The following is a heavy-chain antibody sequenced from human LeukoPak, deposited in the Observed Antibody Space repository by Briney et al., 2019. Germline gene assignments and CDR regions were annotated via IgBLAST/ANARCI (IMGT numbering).Heavy chain of an antibody. CDR2: INHSGTT. CDR3: ARLNMIRGVSP. Sequence: SETLSLTCAVYGGSFSDNYWTWIRQPPGKGLEWIGEINHSGTTNYNASLTSRLTTSVDTPKKQFSLKLSSVTAADTAVYYCARLNMIRGVSPWGQGTLVTVSS. V-gene: IGHV4-34*01. CDR1: GGSFSDNY. J-gene: IGHJ5*02. D-gene: IGHD3-10*01.